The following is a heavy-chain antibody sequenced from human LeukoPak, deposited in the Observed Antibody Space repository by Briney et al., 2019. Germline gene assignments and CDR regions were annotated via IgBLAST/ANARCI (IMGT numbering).Heavy chain of an antibody. V-gene: IGHV3-23*01. CDR1: GFTFSAYA. CDR2: IGSDNKP. Sequence: GRSLRLSCAASGFTFSAYAMTWVRQAPGKGLEWVSSIGSDNKPHYSESVKGRFAISRDNSKSMLFLQLNSLRAEDTALYYCARDLHNYVAMDVWGQGTTVTVSS. J-gene: IGHJ6*02. CDR3: ARDLHNYVAMDV. D-gene: IGHD3-10*02.